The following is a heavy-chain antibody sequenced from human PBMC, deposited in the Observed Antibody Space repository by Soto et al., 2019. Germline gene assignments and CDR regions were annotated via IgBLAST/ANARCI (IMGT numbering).Heavy chain of an antibody. V-gene: IGHV4-61*01. J-gene: IGHJ4*02. Sequence: SETLSLTCTVSGGSVSSGSYYWSWIRQPPGKGLEWIGYIYYSGSTNYNPSPKSRVTISVDTSKNQFSLKLSSVTAADTAVYYCARGPYTRYYYDSSGYYVTNFDYWGQGTLVTVSS. CDR2: IYYSGST. CDR1: GGSVSSGSYY. CDR3: ARGPYTRYYYDSSGYYVTNFDY. D-gene: IGHD3-22*01.